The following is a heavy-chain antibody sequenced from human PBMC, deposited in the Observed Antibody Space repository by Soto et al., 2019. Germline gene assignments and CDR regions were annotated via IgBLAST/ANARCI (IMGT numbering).Heavy chain of an antibody. D-gene: IGHD5-18*01. CDR3: ARGRGYSYGYPYFDL. CDR1: GGSISSYY. CDR2: IYYSGST. V-gene: IGHV4-59*08. J-gene: IGHJ4*02. Sequence: SETLSLTCTVSGGSISSYYWSWIRQPPGKGLEWIGYIYYSGSTYYNPSLKSRVTISVDTSKNQFSLKLSSVTAADTAVYYCARGRGYSYGYPYFDLWGQGTLVTVSS.